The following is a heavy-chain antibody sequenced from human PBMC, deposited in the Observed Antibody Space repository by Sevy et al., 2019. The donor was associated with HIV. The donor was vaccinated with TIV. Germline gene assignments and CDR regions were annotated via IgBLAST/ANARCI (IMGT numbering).Heavy chain of an antibody. CDR3: ARGEYYYDSSGYPRLDWYFDL. CDR1: GGTFSSYA. J-gene: IGHJ2*01. D-gene: IGHD3-22*01. V-gene: IGHV1-69*13. CDR2: IIPMFGTA. Sequence: ASVKVSCKASGGTFSSYAINWVRQAPGQGLEWMGGIIPMFGTANYAQKFQGRVTITADESTSTAYMELSSLRTEDTAVYYCARGEYYYDSSGYPRLDWYFDLWGRGTLVTVSS.